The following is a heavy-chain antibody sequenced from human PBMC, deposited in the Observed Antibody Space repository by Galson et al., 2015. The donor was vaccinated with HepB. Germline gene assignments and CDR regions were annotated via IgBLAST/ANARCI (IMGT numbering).Heavy chain of an antibody. CDR3: ANLDRTAMGTNQPGY. CDR2: IRYDGSNK. Sequence: SLRLSCAASGFTFSSYGTHWVRQAPGKGLEWVAFIRYDGSNKYYADSVKGRFTISRDNSKNTLYLQMNSLRAEDAAVYYCANLDRTAMGTNQPGYWGQGTLVTVSS. J-gene: IGHJ4*02. D-gene: IGHD5-18*01. CDR1: GFTFSSYG. V-gene: IGHV3-30*02.